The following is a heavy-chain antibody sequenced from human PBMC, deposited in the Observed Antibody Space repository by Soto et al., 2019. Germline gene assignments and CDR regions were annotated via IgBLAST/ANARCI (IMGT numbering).Heavy chain of an antibody. CDR1: GFTFSSYW. V-gene: IGHV3-74*01. CDR2: INSDGSST. Sequence: GGSLRLSCAASGFTFSSYWMHWVRQAPGKGLVWVSRINSDGSSTSYADSVKGRFTISRDNAKNTLYLQMNSLRAEDTAVYYCATWEDSSYDYYGMDVWGQGTTVTVSS. D-gene: IGHD6-6*01. CDR3: ATWEDSSYDYYGMDV. J-gene: IGHJ6*02.